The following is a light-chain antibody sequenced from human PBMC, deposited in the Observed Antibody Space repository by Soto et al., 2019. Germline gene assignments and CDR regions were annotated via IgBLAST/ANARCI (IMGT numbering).Light chain of an antibody. CDR2: DAS. CDR3: QQYGSSGT. J-gene: IGKJ1*01. CDR1: HSVSNY. Sequence: EIVLTQSPGTLSLSPGERATLSCRASHSVSNYLAWYHHKPGQAPRLLIYDASNRATAIPARFSGSGSGADFTLTISSLEPEDFAVYYCQQYGSSGTLGQGTKVDIK. V-gene: IGKV3-11*01.